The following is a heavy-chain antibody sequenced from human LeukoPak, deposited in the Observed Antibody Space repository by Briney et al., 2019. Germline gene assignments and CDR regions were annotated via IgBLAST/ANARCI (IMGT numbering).Heavy chain of an antibody. V-gene: IGHV4-34*01. D-gene: IGHD5-12*01. CDR3: ARARGYSGYDSSGRTFDP. CDR2: INHSGST. Sequence: SETLSLTCAVYGGSFSGYYWSWIRQPPGKGLEWIGEINHSGSTNYNPSLKSRVTISVDTSKNQFSLKLSSVTAADTAVYYCARARGYSGYDSSGRTFDPWGQGTLVTVSS. CDR1: GGSFSGYY. J-gene: IGHJ5*02.